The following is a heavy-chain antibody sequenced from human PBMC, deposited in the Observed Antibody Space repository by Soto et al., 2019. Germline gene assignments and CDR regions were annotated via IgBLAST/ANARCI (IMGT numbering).Heavy chain of an antibody. D-gene: IGHD1-26*01. CDR3: AREPLGATTHYFDY. J-gene: IGHJ4*02. CDR1: GGSFSGYY. CDR2: INHSGST. Sequence: SETLSLTCAVYGGSFSGYYWTWIRQPPGTGLEWIGEINHSGSTNYNPSLKSRVTISVDTSKNQFSLKLTSVTAADTAVYYCAREPLGATTHYFDYWGQGTLVTVSS. V-gene: IGHV4-34*01.